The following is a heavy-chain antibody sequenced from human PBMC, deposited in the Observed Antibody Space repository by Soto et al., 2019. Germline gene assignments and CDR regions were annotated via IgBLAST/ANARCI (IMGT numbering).Heavy chain of an antibody. J-gene: IGHJ1*01. CDR3: AKDQAGAGTISRYFQD. V-gene: IGHV3-23*01. D-gene: IGHD6-13*01. CDR1: GFTFSTYA. Sequence: GGFLRLSCAASGFTFSTYAMSWVRQAPGKGLEWVSGISGGGGTTYYADSVKGRFTISRDNSKNTVYLQVNSLRAEDTAVYYCAKDQAGAGTISRYFQDWGQGTLVTVSS. CDR2: ISGGGGTT.